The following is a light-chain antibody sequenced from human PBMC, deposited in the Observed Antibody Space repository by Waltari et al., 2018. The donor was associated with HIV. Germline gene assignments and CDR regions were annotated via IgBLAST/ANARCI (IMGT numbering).Light chain of an antibody. CDR1: QSVNNY. Sequence: EIVLTQSQATLSLSPGERATLSCRASQSVNNYLAWYQQKPGQAPRPLIYDASNRATGIPARFSGSGSGTDFTLTISSLEPEDFAVYYCQQRSNWPPLTFGGGTKVEIK. J-gene: IGKJ4*01. CDR3: QQRSNWPPLT. CDR2: DAS. V-gene: IGKV3-11*01.